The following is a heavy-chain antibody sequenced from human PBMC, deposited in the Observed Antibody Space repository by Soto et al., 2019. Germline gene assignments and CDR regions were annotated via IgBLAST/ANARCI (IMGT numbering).Heavy chain of an antibody. CDR3: ALDRYVYHESRGDLVDS. Sequence: EVQLLESGGDLIQPGGSLRLSCAASGFTFNIYTMTWVRQAPGKGLEWVSVISRNGDFTYYADSVEGRFTISRDNSKNTRYLQMNRLRAEDTAVDYCALDRYVYHESRGDLVDSWGQGTLVTVSS. CDR1: GFTFNIYT. J-gene: IGHJ4*02. V-gene: IGHV3-23*01. D-gene: IGHD3-22*01. CDR2: ISRNGDFT.